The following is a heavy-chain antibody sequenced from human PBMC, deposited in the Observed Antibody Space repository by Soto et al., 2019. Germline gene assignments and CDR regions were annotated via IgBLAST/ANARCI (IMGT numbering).Heavy chain of an antibody. D-gene: IGHD6-13*01. CDR2: ISYDGSNK. CDR3: AREYSSSWYWEAFDI. V-gene: IGHV3-30*03. Sequence: GGSLRLSCAASGFTFRSYGIHWVRQAPGKGLEWVAVISYDGSNKYYADSVKGRFTISRDNSKNLLYLQMNSLRAEDTAVYYCAREYSSSWYWEAFDIWGQGTMVTVSS. CDR1: GFTFRSYG. J-gene: IGHJ3*02.